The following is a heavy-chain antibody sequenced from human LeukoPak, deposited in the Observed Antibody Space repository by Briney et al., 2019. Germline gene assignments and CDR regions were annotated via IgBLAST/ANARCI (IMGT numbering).Heavy chain of an antibody. D-gene: IGHD4-17*01. J-gene: IGHJ4*02. V-gene: IGHV5-51*01. CDR2: IYPADSDT. Sequence: GESLKIYCKGSGYNFDTYWIAWMRQMPGQGLEWMGIIYPADSDTRYRPSFQGQVTFSADKSITTAYLHWSSLKASDTAIYYCARGYGAYLGYWGQGTLVTVSS. CDR1: GYNFDTYW. CDR3: ARGYGAYLGY.